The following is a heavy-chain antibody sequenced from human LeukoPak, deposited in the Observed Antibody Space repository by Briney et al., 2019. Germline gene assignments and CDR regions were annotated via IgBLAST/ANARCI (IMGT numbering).Heavy chain of an antibody. Sequence: GGSLRLSCAASGFTVSSNYMSWVRQAPGKGLEWVSIIYSSGNTYYADPVKDRFTISGNNSKNTMYLQMNSLRTEDTAVYYSARRRSRSWGIDYWGQGTQVTVAS. D-gene: IGHD6-13*01. CDR2: IYSSGNT. J-gene: IGHJ4*02. V-gene: IGHV3-66*02. CDR3: ARRRSRSWGIDY. CDR1: GFTVSSNY.